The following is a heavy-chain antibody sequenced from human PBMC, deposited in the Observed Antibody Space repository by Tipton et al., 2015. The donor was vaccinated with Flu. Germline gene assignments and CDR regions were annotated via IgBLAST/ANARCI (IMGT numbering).Heavy chain of an antibody. V-gene: IGHV3-74*01. CDR3: ARDKYYYDTSANPLDY. J-gene: IGHJ4*02. D-gene: IGHD3-22*01. Sequence: SLRLSCAASGFTFSSYWMHWVRQAPGKGLVWVSRINRDGSGTTYADSVKGRFTISRDNAKNTLYLQMNSLRAEDTAVYYCARDKYYYDTSANPLDYWGQGTLVTVSS. CDR1: GFTFSSYW. CDR2: INRDGSGT.